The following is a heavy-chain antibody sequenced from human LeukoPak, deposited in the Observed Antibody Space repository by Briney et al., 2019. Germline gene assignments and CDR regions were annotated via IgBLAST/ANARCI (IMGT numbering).Heavy chain of an antibody. CDR1: GGTFSSYA. J-gene: IGHJ4*02. Sequence: ASVKVSCKASGGTFSSYAISWVRQAPGQGLEWMGWISAYNGNTNYAQKLQGRVTMTTDTSTSTAYMELRSLRSDDTAVYYCARKGYCGGDCYSAFDYWGQGTLVTVSS. V-gene: IGHV1-18*01. D-gene: IGHD2-21*02. CDR3: ARKGYCGGDCYSAFDY. CDR2: ISAYNGNT.